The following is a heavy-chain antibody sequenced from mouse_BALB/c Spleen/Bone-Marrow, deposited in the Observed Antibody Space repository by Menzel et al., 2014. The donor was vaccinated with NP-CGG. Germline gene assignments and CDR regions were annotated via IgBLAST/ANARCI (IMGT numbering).Heavy chain of an antibody. CDR1: GYTLTDTW. CDR3: ARDY. CDR2: INPSTGYA. V-gene: IGHV1-7*01. Sequence: QVQLQQSGPELAKPGASVRMSCKASGYTLTDTWIHWIKQRPGQGLEWIGYINPSTGYAEYNQNFKVKATLTVDKSSSTAYMQLSSLTSEDSAVYYCARDYWGQGTTLTVSS. J-gene: IGHJ2*01.